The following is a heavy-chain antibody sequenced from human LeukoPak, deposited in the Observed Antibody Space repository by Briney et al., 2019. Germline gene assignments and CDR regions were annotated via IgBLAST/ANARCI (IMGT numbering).Heavy chain of an antibody. CDR1: GFTFSGSA. Sequence: GGSLRLSCAASGFTFSGSAVHWVRQASGKGLEWVGHIRSKADSHATPYAASVQGRFTISRDDSNNTAYLHMNSLKIEDAAVYFCSRHLYSSAWYEENWGQGTLVTVSS. D-gene: IGHD6-19*01. V-gene: IGHV3-73*01. CDR2: IRSKADSHAT. CDR3: SRHLYSSAWYEEN. J-gene: IGHJ4*02.